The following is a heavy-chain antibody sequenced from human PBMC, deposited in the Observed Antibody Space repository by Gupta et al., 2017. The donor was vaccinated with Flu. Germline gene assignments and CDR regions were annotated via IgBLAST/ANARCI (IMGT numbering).Heavy chain of an antibody. CDR3: ATDFGHGGNTPGAFDI. CDR1: GYMFTELS. D-gene: IGHD4-23*01. V-gene: IGHV1-24*01. Sequence: QVQMVQSGAEVKKPGASVKVSCKVSGYMFTELSIHWVRQAPGKGLEWMGGFDPENGETIYAQKFQGRVTMTEDTSTETAYMEVSSLRSEDTAVYYGATDFGHGGNTPGAFDIWGQGTMVTVSS. J-gene: IGHJ3*02. CDR2: FDPENGET.